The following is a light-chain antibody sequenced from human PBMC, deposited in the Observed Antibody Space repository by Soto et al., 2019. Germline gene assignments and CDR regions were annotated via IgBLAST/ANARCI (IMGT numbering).Light chain of an antibody. J-gene: IGKJ1*01. CDR2: KAS. CDR1: QSISRY. V-gene: IGKV1-5*03. CDR3: QQSNTYSPT. Sequence: DIQMTQSPSSLSASVGDRVTITCRASQSISRYLNWYQQKPGKAPKLLIYKASTLESGVPSRFSGSGSGTEFTLTISSLQPVDFASYYCQQSNTYSPTFGQGTKVDIK.